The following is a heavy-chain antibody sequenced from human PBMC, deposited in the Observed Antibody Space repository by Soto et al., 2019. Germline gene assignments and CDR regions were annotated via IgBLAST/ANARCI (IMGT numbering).Heavy chain of an antibody. Sequence: ASVKVSCKASGYTCSVFYMHCVLQAPVQGLEWMGWINPNSGGTKSAEKFQGRVTMTRDTSISTAYMELSRLTSDDTAVYYCASAAVTGTAGLDFWGQGTQVTVS. D-gene: IGHD6-19*01. CDR1: GYTCSVFY. CDR3: ASAAVTGTAGLDF. J-gene: IGHJ4*02. V-gene: IGHV1-2*02. CDR2: INPNSGGT.